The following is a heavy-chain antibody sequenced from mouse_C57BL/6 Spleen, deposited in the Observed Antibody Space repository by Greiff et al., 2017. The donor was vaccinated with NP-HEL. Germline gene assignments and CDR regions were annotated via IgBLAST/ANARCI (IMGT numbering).Heavy chain of an antibody. D-gene: IGHD1-1*01. CDR1: GYTFTSYW. CDR2: IYPGSGST. CDR3: TRGDYDMDY. V-gene: IGHV1-55*01. J-gene: IGHJ2*01. Sequence: QVQLQQPGAELVKPGASVKMSCKASGYTFTSYWITWVKQRPGQGLEWIGDIYPGSGSTNYNEKFKSKATLTVDTSSRTAYMQLSSLTSEDTAVYYCTRGDYDMDYWGQGTTLTVSS.